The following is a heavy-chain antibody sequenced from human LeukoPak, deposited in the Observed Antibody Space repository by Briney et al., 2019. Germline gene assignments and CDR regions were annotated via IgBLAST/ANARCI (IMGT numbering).Heavy chain of an antibody. D-gene: IGHD1-1*01. Sequence: SETLSPTCTVSGGSISSSSYYWGWIRQPPGKGLEWIGSIYYSGSTYYNPSLKSRVTISVDTSKNQFSLKLSSVTAADTAVYYCARNMEHYYYYYMDVWGKGTTVTVSS. V-gene: IGHV4-39*01. CDR2: IYYSGST. CDR3: ARNMEHYYYYYMDV. CDR1: GGSISSSSYY. J-gene: IGHJ6*03.